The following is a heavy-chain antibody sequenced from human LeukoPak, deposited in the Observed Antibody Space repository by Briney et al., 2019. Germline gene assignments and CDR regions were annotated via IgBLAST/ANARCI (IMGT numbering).Heavy chain of an antibody. J-gene: IGHJ4*02. D-gene: IGHD3-9*01. CDR3: ARDRETLTGYYFDY. CDR2: ITAYNGNT. CDR1: GYTFTSYG. Sequence: ASVKVSCKASGYTFTSYGISWVRQAPGQGLEWMGWITAYNGNTNYAQKFQGRVTITADESTSTAYMELSSLRSEDTAVYYCARDRETLTGYYFDYWGQGTLVTVSS. V-gene: IGHV1-18*01.